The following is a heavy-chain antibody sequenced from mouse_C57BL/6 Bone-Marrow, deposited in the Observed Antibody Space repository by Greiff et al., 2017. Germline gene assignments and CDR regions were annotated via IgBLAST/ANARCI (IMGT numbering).Heavy chain of an antibody. CDR3: ARDGDWGPFDD. CDR2: ISYSGST. D-gene: IGHD4-1*01. J-gene: IGHJ2*01. V-gene: IGHV3-1*01. CDR1: GYSITSGYD. Sequence: EVQVVESGPGLVKPSQSLSLTCTVTGYSITSGYDWHWFRHFPGNKLEWMGYISYSGSTNYNPSLKSRISITHDTSKNHFFLKLNSVTTEDTATYYCARDGDWGPFDDWGQGTTLTVSS.